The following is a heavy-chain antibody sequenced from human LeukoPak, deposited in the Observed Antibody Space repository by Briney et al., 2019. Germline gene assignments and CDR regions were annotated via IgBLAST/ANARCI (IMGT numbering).Heavy chain of an antibody. J-gene: IGHJ3*02. CDR2: IYYSGST. Sequence: SETLSLTCTVSGGSISSSSYYWGWIRQPPGKGLEWIGSIYYSGSTYYNPSLKSRVTISVDTSKNQFSLKLSSVTAADTAVYYCARPYYDFWSGYSTATREAFDIWGQGTMVTVSS. D-gene: IGHD3-3*01. V-gene: IGHV4-39*01. CDR3: ARPYYDFWSGYSTATREAFDI. CDR1: GGSISSSSYY.